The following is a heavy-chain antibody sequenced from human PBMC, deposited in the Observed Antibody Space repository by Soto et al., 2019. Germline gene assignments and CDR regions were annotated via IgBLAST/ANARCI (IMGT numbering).Heavy chain of an antibody. CDR3: ARDLRARVRSWFDP. CDR1: GGSISSGGYY. CDR2: IYYSGST. Sequence: PSETLSLTCTASGGSISSGGYYWSWIRQHPGKGLEGIGYIYYSGSTYYNPSLKSRVTISVDTSKNQFSLKLGSVTAADTAVYYCARDLRARVRSWFDPWGQGTLVTVSS. D-gene: IGHD3-10*01. J-gene: IGHJ5*02. V-gene: IGHV4-31*02.